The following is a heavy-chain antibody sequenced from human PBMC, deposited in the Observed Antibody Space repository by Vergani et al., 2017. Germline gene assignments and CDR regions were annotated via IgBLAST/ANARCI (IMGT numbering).Heavy chain of an antibody. CDR2: ISGRGGST. J-gene: IGHJ3*02. CDR3: AKGAMWTTVTPDAFDI. Sequence: EVQLLESGGGLVQPGGSLRLSCAASGFTFRSYAMSWVRQAPGKGLEWVSAISGRGGSTYYADSVKGRFTISRDNSKNTLYLQMNSLRAEDTAVYYCAKGAMWTTVTPDAFDIWGQGTMVTVSS. CDR1: GFTFRSYA. V-gene: IGHV3-23*01. D-gene: IGHD4-17*01.